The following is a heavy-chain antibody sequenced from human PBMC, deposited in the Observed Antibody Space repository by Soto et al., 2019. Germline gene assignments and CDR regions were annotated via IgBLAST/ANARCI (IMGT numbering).Heavy chain of an antibody. CDR1: GGTFSTYS. J-gene: IGHJ3*02. Sequence: QVQLVQSGAEVKKPGSSVKVSCKDSGGTFSTYSMFWVRQAPGQGLEWMGRIIPMLGIANYAQRFQDRVTITADKSTATAYMELSSLNSEDTALYYSSIDRWSGEVFDIFGEGTIVTVSS. D-gene: IGHD3-9*01. V-gene: IGHV1-69*02. CDR3: SIDRWSGEVFDI. CDR2: IIPMLGIA.